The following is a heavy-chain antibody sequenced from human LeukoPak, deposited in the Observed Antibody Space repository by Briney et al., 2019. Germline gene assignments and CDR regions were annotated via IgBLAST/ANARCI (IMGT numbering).Heavy chain of an antibody. CDR2: ISYDGSNK. V-gene: IGHV3-30-3*01. Sequence: GRSLRLSCAASGFTFSSYAMHWVRQAPGKGLEWVAVISYDGSNKYYADSVKGRFTISRDNSKNTLYLQMNSLRAEDTAVYNCARDHRCSSTSCYSYYYYGMDVWGQGTTVTVSS. CDR1: GFTFSSYA. CDR3: ARDHRCSSTSCYSYYYYGMDV. D-gene: IGHD2-2*02. J-gene: IGHJ6*02.